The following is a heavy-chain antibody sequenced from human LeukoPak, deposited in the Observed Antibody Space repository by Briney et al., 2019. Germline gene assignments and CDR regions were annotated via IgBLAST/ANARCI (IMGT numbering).Heavy chain of an antibody. J-gene: IGHJ4*02. CDR3: AKHYMGSSYNRALDY. D-gene: IGHD3-10*01. CDR2: INHSGST. CDR1: GGSLSGYY. Sequence: SETLSLTCAVYGGSLSGYYWSWIRQPPGKGLEWIGEINHSGSTNYNPSLKSRVTISVDTSKNQFSLKLSSVTAADTAIYYCAKHYMGSSYNRALDYWGQGTLVTVSS. V-gene: IGHV4-34*01.